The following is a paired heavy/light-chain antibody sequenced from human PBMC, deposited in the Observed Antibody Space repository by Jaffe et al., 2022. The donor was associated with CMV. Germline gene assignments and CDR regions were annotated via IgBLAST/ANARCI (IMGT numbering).Light chain of an antibody. Sequence: EILMTQSPATLSVSPGERVTLSCRASQSVSSDLAWYQQKPGQAPRLLIYGASTRATGVPGRFSGSGSGTEFTLTIGSLQSDDFAVYYCQQYNNWPPWTFGQGTKVEIK. V-gene: IGKV3-15*01. CDR3: QQYNNWPPWT. CDR1: QSVSSD. J-gene: IGKJ1*01. CDR2: GAS.
Heavy chain of an antibody. J-gene: IGHJ4*02. Sequence: EVQLVDSGGGLVQPGGSLRLSCAASGFIFRTYSMNWVRQAPGKGLEWISYITSSSSTMYYADSVKGRFTISRDNAKNSLYLQMNSLRDEDTAVYYCATFLGSSSYFDYWGQGTLVTVSS. V-gene: IGHV3-48*02. CDR3: ATFLGSSSYFDY. CDR2: ITSSSSTM. D-gene: IGHD6-6*01. CDR1: GFIFRTYS.